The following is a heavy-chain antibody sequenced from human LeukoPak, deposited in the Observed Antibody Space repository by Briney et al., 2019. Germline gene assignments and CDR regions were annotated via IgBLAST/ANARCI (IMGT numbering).Heavy chain of an antibody. Sequence: KPGGSLRLSCAASGFTFSSYSMNWGRQAPGKGLEWVSSISRSSSYIYYADSVKGRFTISRDNAKNSLYLQMNSLRAEDTAVYYCARTGELMSPDFDYWGQGTLVTVSS. CDR3: ARTGELMSPDFDY. V-gene: IGHV3-21*01. J-gene: IGHJ4*02. CDR2: ISRSSSYI. D-gene: IGHD1-26*01. CDR1: GFTFSSYS.